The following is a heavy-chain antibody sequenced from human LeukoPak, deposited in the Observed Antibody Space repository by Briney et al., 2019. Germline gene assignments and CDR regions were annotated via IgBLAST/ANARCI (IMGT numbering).Heavy chain of an antibody. CDR2: ISYDGSNK. Sequence: GRSLRLSCTASGFTFSSYGMHWVRQAPGKGLEWVAVISYDGSNKYYADSVKGRFTISRDDSKNTLYLQMNSLRAEDTAVYYCARNGAVAWYYFDYWGQGTLVTVSS. V-gene: IGHV3-30*03. D-gene: IGHD6-19*01. CDR3: ARNGAVAWYYFDY. CDR1: GFTFSSYG. J-gene: IGHJ4*02.